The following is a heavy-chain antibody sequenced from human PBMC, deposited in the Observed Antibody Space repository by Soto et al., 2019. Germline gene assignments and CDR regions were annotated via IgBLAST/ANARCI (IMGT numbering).Heavy chain of an antibody. CDR2: INHSGST. J-gene: IGHJ5*02. CDR3: AMRHLRDYAQTGPRWFDP. CDR1: GGSFSGYY. D-gene: IGHD4-17*01. Sequence: SETLSLTCAVYGGSFSGYYWSWIRQPPGKGLEWIGEINHSGSTNYNPSLKSRVTISVDTSKNQFSLKLSSVTAADTAVYYCAMRHLRDYAQTGPRWFDPWGQGTLVTVSS. V-gene: IGHV4-34*01.